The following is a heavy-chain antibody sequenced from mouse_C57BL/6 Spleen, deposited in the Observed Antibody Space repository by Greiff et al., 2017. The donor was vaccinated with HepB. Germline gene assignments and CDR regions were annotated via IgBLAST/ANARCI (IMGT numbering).Heavy chain of an antibody. CDR1: GYAFSSSW. CDR3: ARKSGGGFAY. J-gene: IGHJ3*01. V-gene: IGHV1-82*01. Sequence: VQLQQSGPELVKPGASVKISCKASGYAFSSSWMNWVKQRPGKGLEWIGRIYPGDGDTNYNGKFKGKATLTADKSSSTAYMQLSSLTSEDSAVYFCARKSGGGFAYWGQGTLGTVSA. CDR2: IYPGDGDT.